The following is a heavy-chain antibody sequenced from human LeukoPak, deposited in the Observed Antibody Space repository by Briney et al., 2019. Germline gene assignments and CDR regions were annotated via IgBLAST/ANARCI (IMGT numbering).Heavy chain of an antibody. D-gene: IGHD3-22*01. CDR1: GYTFTSYG. CDR2: IIPIFGTA. J-gene: IGHJ5*02. V-gene: IGHV1-69*06. CDR3: ARKVPNDSSGYYYRGQFDP. Sequence: SVKVSCKASGYTFTSYGISWVRQAPGQGLEWMGGIIPIFGTANYAQKFQGRVTITADKSTSTAYMELSSLRSGDTAVYYCARKVPNDSSGYYYRGQFDPWGQGTLVTVSS.